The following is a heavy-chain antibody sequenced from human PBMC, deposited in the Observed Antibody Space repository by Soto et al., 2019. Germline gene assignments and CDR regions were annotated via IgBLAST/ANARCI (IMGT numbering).Heavy chain of an antibody. V-gene: IGHV1-46*01. CDR3: ARVGHVVVLTAALDY. Sequence: QVQLVQSRAEVKKPGASVKVSCKASGDTFTDYYIHWVRQVPGQGLEWMGTVNPSGGHTTYAQHFLGRMTMTRDTSTSTLYMELTSLTSEDTAVYYCARVGHVVVLTAALDYWGQGTLVTVSS. J-gene: IGHJ4*02. CDR2: VNPSGGHT. D-gene: IGHD2-21*02. CDR1: GDTFTDYY.